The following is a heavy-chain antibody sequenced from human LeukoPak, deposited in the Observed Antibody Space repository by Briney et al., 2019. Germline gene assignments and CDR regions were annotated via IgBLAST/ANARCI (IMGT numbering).Heavy chain of an antibody. D-gene: IGHD1-26*01. CDR3: ARGGAHYFDY. V-gene: IGHV4-38-2*02. CDR1: GYSISSGYY. J-gene: IGHJ4*02. CDR2: IYQSGST. Sequence: SETVSLTCTVSGYSISSGYYGGWIRQPPGKGLEWIGSIYQSGSTYYNPSLKSRVTISVDTSKNQFSLKLSSVTAADTAVYYCARGGAHYFDYWGQGTLVAVSS.